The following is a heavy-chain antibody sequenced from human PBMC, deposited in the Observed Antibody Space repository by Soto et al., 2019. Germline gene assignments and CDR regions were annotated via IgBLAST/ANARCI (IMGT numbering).Heavy chain of an antibody. D-gene: IGHD4-17*01. V-gene: IGHV1-18*01. CDR2: INPYSGNT. J-gene: IGHJ4*02. Sequence: GPGVRKPGASVKLSCKTSGYTFITYGLTWVRQAPGEGLEWMGWINPYSGNTAFAEKFQDRITVTTDTSTDTAYMELEDLDSDDTAVYYCAINAVSGDYASHLDYWGQGTLVAVST. CDR3: AINAVSGDYASHLDY. CDR1: GYTFITYG.